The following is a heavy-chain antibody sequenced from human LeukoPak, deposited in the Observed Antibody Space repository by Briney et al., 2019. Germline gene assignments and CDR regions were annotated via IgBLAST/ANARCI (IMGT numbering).Heavy chain of an antibody. J-gene: IGHJ4*02. D-gene: IGHD4-17*01. CDR1: GGSISSYY. CDR3: ARVGDYGDY. Sequence: SETLSLTCTVSGGSISSYYWSWIRQPPGKGLEWIGYIYYSGSTNYNPSLKSRVTISVDTSKNQFSLRLSSVTAADTAVYYCARVGDYGDYWGQGTLVTVSS. V-gene: IGHV4-59*01. CDR2: IYYSGST.